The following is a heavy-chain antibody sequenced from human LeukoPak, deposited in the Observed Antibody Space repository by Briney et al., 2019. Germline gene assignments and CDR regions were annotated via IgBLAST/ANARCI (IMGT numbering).Heavy chain of an antibody. J-gene: IGHJ4*02. CDR1: GGSINSGGYH. CDR3: ARDSHYDSSGYYLDS. Sequence: SQTLSLTCTVSGGSINSGGYHWSWIRQFPGKGLEWIGYIAQSGSSYYNPSLKGRVTISLGTSKNQFSLQLSSLTAADTALYYCARDSHYDSSGYYLDSWGPGTLVTVSS. CDR2: IAQSGSS. D-gene: IGHD3-22*01. V-gene: IGHV4-31*03.